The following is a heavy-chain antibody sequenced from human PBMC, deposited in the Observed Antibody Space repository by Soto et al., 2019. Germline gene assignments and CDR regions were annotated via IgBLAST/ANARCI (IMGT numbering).Heavy chain of an antibody. J-gene: IGHJ4*02. CDR1: GGSISSYY. D-gene: IGHD2-2*01. CDR2: IYYSGST. CDR3: AGSSTSYYIFDY. Sequence: SETLSLTCTVSGGSISSYYLSWVRQPPGKGLEWIGYIYYSGSTNYNPSLKSRVTISVDTSKNQFSLKLSSVTAADTAVYYCAGSSTSYYIFDYWGQGTLVTVSS. V-gene: IGHV4-59*08.